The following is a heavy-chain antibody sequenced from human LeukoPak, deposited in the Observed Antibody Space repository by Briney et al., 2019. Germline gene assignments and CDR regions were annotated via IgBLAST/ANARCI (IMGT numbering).Heavy chain of an antibody. Sequence: TSQTLSLTCTVSGGSISSGSYYWSWIRQPAGKGLEWIGRIYTSGSTNYNPSLKSRVTISVDTSKNQFSLKLSSVTAADTAVYYCARLLRYFETWFDPWGQGTLVTVSS. D-gene: IGHD3-9*01. V-gene: IGHV4-61*02. CDR1: GGSISSGSYY. CDR3: ARLLRYFETWFDP. CDR2: IYTSGST. J-gene: IGHJ5*02.